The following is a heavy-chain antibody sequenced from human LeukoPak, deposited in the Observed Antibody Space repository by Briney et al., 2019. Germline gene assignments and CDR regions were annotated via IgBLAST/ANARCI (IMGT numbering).Heavy chain of an antibody. Sequence: PGGSLRLSCEASGFTFDDYGMSWVRQPPGKGLEWVSGISRNGGSTNYADSVKGRFTISSDNAKNPHFLQMNSLRVEDTAFYYCARGFRNGPFDCWGQGTLVTVSS. CDR1: GFTFDDYG. V-gene: IGHV3-20*04. D-gene: IGHD2-8*01. J-gene: IGHJ4*02. CDR3: ARGFRNGPFDC. CDR2: ISRNGGST.